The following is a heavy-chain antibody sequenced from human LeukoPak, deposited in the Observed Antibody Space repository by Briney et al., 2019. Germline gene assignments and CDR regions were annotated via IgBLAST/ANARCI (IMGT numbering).Heavy chain of an antibody. V-gene: IGHV3-21*01. CDR2: ISGNSEHI. J-gene: IGHJ3*02. Sequence: PGGSLRLSCAASGITFSSHSMNWVRQAPGKGLEWVSSISGNSEHILYADSVKGRFTISSDNAKSSVHLQMDSLRAEDTAVYYCVRFETVHFSDGFDIWGQGTVVTVSS. CDR3: VRFETVHFSDGFDI. D-gene: IGHD2-21*02. CDR1: GITFSSHS.